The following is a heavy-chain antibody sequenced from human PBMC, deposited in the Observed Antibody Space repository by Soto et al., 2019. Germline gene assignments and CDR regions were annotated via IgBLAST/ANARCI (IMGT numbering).Heavy chain of an antibody. CDR2: IIPIFGTA. CDR3: ARDDPSSSSPYYYYYGMDV. Sequence: QVQLVQSGAEVKKPGSSVKVSCKASGGTFSSYAISWVRQAPGQGLEWMGGIIPIFGTANYAQKFQGRVTITADESTSTAYMELSSLRSEDTAVYCCARDDPSSSSPYYYYYGMDVWGQGTTVTVSS. D-gene: IGHD6-13*01. J-gene: IGHJ6*02. V-gene: IGHV1-69*12. CDR1: GGTFSSYA.